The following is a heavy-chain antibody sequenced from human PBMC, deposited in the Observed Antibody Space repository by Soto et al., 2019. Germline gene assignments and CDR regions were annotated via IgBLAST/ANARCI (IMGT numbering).Heavy chain of an antibody. CDR1: GGSISSSSYY. J-gene: IGHJ4*02. V-gene: IGHV4-39*07. Sequence: PSETLSLTCTVSGGSISSSSYYWGWIRQPPGKGLEWIGSIYYSGSTYYNPSLKSRVTISVDTSKNQFSLKLSSVTAADTAVYYCARRYGYSFDYWGQGTQVTVSS. D-gene: IGHD1-1*01. CDR2: IYYSGST. CDR3: ARRYGYSFDY.